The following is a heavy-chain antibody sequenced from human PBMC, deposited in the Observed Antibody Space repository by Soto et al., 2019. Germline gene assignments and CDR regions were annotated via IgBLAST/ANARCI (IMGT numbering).Heavy chain of an antibody. CDR3: AFFLQAEDRIRDVRSVSAFLLTRSSDL. J-gene: IGHJ2*01. Sequence: GKGLERVASISSSSSYIYYADSVKGRFTISRENAKNSLYLQMNSLRAEDTAVYYCAFFLQAEDRIRDVRSVSAFLLTRSSDL. V-gene: IGHV3-21*01. CDR2: ISSSSSYI. D-gene: IGHD3-10*02.